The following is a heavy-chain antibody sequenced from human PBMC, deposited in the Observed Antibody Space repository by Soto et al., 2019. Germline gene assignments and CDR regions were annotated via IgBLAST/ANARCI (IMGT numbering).Heavy chain of an antibody. Sequence: QITLKESGPTLVKPTQTLTVTCTFSGFSLSTSGAGVGWIRQSPGKAPEWLALISWKDEKRYNPGLKSRLTITEDTAKTQVVRTMTDLDPVDTASYFCAHRYGGNYYRWYFAPWGQGTLVTVPS. D-gene: IGHD3-16*02. CDR2: ISWKDEK. J-gene: IGHJ5*02. CDR3: AHRYGGNYYRWYFAP. CDR1: GFSLSTSGAG. V-gene: IGHV2-5*01.